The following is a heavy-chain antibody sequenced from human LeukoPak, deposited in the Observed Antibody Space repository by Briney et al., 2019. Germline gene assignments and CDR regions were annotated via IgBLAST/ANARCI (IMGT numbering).Heavy chain of an antibody. CDR1: GYTFTGYY. Sequence: ASVRVSCKASGYTFTGYYIHWVRQAPGQGLEWMGWISAYNGNTNYAQKLQGRVTMTTDTSTSTAYMELRSLRSDDTAVYYCARVAYSSGWYFDYWGQGTLVTVSS. D-gene: IGHD6-19*01. V-gene: IGHV1-18*04. CDR3: ARVAYSSGWYFDY. J-gene: IGHJ4*02. CDR2: ISAYNGNT.